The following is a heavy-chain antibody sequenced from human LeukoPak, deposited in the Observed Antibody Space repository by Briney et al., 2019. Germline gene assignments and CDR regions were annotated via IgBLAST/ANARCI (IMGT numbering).Heavy chain of an antibody. CDR3: ASVGRGTAGLGMDV. V-gene: IGHV1-69*06. J-gene: IGHJ6*04. CDR2: IIPIFGTA. Sequence: GSSVKVSCKASGGTFSSYAISWVRQAPGQGLEWTGGIIPIFGTANYAQKFQGRVTITADKSTSTAYMELSSLRSEDTAVYYCASVGRGTAGLGMDVWGKGTTVTVSS. CDR1: GGTFSSYA. D-gene: IGHD1-1*01.